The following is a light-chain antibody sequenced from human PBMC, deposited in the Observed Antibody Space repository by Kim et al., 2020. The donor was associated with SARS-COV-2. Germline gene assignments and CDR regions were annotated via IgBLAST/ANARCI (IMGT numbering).Light chain of an antibody. Sequence: EIVLTQSPGTLSLSPGETATLSCRASQSISSALLAWYQQRPGQAPRLLISAASIRATGIPDRFSGSGSGTDFTLTISRLETDDFAVYYCRQYGTSPLTFGGGTKVEI. V-gene: IGKV3-20*01. CDR2: AAS. CDR1: QSISSAL. J-gene: IGKJ4*01. CDR3: RQYGTSPLT.